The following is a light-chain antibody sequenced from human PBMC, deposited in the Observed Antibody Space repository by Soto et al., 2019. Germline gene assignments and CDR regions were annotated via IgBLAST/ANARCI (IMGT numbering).Light chain of an antibody. J-gene: IGKJ1*01. CDR3: QQYNDWPPT. CDR2: GAS. V-gene: IGKV3-15*01. CDR1: QSVRSN. Sequence: EIVMTQSPATLSASRGERATLSCRASQSVRSNLSWYQQKPGQAPRLLIYGASTRATGIPARFSGSGSGTEFTLSIGSLQSEDFAVYYCQQYNDWPPTFGQGTKVDI.